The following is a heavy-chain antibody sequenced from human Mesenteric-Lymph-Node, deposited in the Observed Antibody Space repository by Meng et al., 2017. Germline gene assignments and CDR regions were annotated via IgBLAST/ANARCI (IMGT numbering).Heavy chain of an antibody. Sequence: SETLSLTCTVSGGSISSYYWSWIRQPPGKGLEWIGYIYYSGSTNYNPSLKSRVTISVDTSKNQFSLKLRSVTAADTAVYYCARLSGSYEYYFDYWGQGTLVTVSS. J-gene: IGHJ4*02. CDR2: IYYSGST. CDR3: ARLSGSYEYYFDY. D-gene: IGHD1-26*01. CDR1: GGSISSYY. V-gene: IGHV4-59*01.